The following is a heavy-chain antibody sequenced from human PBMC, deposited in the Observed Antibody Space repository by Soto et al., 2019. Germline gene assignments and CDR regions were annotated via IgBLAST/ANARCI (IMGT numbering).Heavy chain of an antibody. CDR2: INHSGST. J-gene: IGHJ6*02. Sequence: SETLSLTCAVYGGSFSGYYWSWIRQPPGKGLEWIGEINHSGSTNYNPSLKSRVTISVDTSKNQFSLKLSSVTAADTAVYYCARVGRGRYYYYYGMDVWGQGTTVTVSS. CDR3: ARVGRGRYYYYYGMDV. D-gene: IGHD3-9*01. CDR1: GGSFSGYY. V-gene: IGHV4-34*01.